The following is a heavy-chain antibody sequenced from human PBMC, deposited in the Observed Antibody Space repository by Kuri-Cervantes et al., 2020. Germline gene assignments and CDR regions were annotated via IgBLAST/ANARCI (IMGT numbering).Heavy chain of an antibody. CDR3: ARLKFTNYYDSSGYYSLYFDY. CDR1: GGSISGTSYY. J-gene: IGHJ4*02. V-gene: IGHV4-39*01. Sequence: SETLSLTCTVSGGSISGTSYYWTWIRQPPGKGLEWIGSIHYSGSTWPFPSLKSRVSMSVDTSKNQFSLSLSSVTAADTAVYYCARLKFTNYYDSSGYYSLYFDYWGQGTLVTVSS. D-gene: IGHD3-22*01. CDR2: IHYSGST.